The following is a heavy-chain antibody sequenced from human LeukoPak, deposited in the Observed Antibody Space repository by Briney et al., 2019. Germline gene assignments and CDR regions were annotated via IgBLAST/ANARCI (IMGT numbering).Heavy chain of an antibody. D-gene: IGHD2-15*01. Sequence: ASVKVSCKASGYTFTSYGISWVRQAPGQGLEWMGWISAYNGNTNYAQKLQGRVTMTTDTSTSTAYMELRSLRSDDTAVYYCARLYCSGGSCYSTPFDYWGQGTLVTVSS. V-gene: IGHV1-18*01. CDR2: ISAYNGNT. J-gene: IGHJ4*02. CDR1: GYTFTSYG. CDR3: ARLYCSGGSCYSTPFDY.